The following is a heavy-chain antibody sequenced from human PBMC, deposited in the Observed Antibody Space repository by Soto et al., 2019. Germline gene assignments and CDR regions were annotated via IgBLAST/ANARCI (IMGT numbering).Heavy chain of an antibody. J-gene: IGHJ4*02. CDR1: GFTFSSYG. V-gene: IGHV3-30*18. D-gene: IGHD3-22*01. CDR2: ISYDGSNK. Sequence: GGSLRLSCAASGFTFSSYGMHWVRQAPGKGLEWVAVISYDGSNKYYADSVKGRFTISRDNSKNTLYLQMNSLRAEDTAVYYCAKDLLRALSSYYDSSGPYGGIFDYWGQGTLVTVSS. CDR3: AKDLLRALSSYYDSSGPYGGIFDY.